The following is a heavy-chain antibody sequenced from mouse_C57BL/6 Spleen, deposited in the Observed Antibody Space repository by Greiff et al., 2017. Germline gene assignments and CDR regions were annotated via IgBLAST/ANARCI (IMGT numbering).Heavy chain of an antibody. V-gene: IGHV1-15*01. Sequence: QVQLQQSGAELVRPGASVTLSCKASGYTFTDYEMHWVKQTPVHGLEWIGAIDPETGGTAYNQKFKGKAILTADKSSSTAYMELRSLTSEDSAVFYCKRGTVVATSDYWGQGTTLTVSS. D-gene: IGHD1-1*01. CDR3: KRGTVVATSDY. CDR2: IDPETGGT. CDR1: GYTFTDYE. J-gene: IGHJ2*01.